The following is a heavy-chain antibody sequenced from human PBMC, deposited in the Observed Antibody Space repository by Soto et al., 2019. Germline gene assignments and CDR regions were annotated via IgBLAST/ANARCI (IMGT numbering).Heavy chain of an antibody. D-gene: IGHD6-19*01. J-gene: IGHJ4*02. Sequence: PGGSLRLSGAASGFTFSSYAMSWVRQAPGKGLEWVSAISGSGGSTYYTYSVKGRFTIYRDSSQNTLYLQMNSLRAEDTAVYYCANEEVRSSGWYYFDYWGQGTLVTVSS. CDR1: GFTFSSYA. V-gene: IGHV3-23*01. CDR3: ANEEVRSSGWYYFDY. CDR2: ISGSGGST.